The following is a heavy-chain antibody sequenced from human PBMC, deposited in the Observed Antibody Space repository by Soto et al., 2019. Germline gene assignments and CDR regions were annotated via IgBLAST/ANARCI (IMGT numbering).Heavy chain of an antibody. Sequence: EVQLLESGGGLVQPGGSLRLSCAASGFTFSSYAMSWVRQAPGKGLEWVSAISGSGGSTYYADSVKGRFTISRDNSKNTLYLQMNSLRAADTAVYYCAKVDTAMVTTGGMDYWGQGTLVTVSS. J-gene: IGHJ4*02. CDR3: AKVDTAMVTTGGMDY. D-gene: IGHD5-18*01. V-gene: IGHV3-23*01. CDR2: ISGSGGST. CDR1: GFTFSSYA.